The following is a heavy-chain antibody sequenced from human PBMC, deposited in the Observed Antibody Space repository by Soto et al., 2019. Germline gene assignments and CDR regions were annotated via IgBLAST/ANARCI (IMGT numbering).Heavy chain of an antibody. J-gene: IGHJ4*02. CDR2: IWYDGSNK. CDR3: ARDRRYYDSSGYLDY. V-gene: IGHV3-33*01. D-gene: IGHD3-22*01. Sequence: AGGSLRLSCEASGFTFSSYAMHWVRQAPGKGLEWVAVIWYDGSNKYYADSVKGRFTISRDKSKNTLYLQMNSLRAEDTAVYYCARDRRYYDSSGYLDYWGQGTLVTVSS. CDR1: GFTFSSYA.